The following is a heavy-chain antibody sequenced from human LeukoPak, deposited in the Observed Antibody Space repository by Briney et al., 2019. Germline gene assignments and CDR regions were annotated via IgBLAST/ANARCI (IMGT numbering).Heavy chain of an antibody. J-gene: IGHJ4*02. CDR2: ISGSGGST. V-gene: IGHV3-23*01. D-gene: IGHD3-3*01. CDR1: GFTFRSYA. Sequence: GGSLRLSCATSGFTFRSYAMSWVRQAPGKGLEWVSVISGSGGSTYSADSVKGRFTISRDNSKNTLYVQMNSLRAEDTAVYYRAESPLIRGEYYFDYWGQGTLVTVSS. CDR3: AESPLIRGEYYFDY.